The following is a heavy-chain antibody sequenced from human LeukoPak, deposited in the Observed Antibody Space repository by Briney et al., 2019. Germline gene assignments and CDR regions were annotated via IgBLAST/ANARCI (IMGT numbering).Heavy chain of an antibody. Sequence: PGGSLRLSCAAPGFTFSSYWMHWVREAPGKGLVWVSHINGDGSTTSYADSVKGRFTISRDNAKNTVYLQMNSLRAEDTAVYYCAKGASSSPRSTFDYWGQGTLLTVSS. CDR2: INGDGSTT. CDR3: AKGASSSPRSTFDY. J-gene: IGHJ4*02. D-gene: IGHD6-13*01. CDR1: GFTFSSYW. V-gene: IGHV3-74*01.